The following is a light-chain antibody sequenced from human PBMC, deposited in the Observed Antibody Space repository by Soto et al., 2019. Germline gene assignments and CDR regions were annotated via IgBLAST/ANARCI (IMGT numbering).Light chain of an antibody. J-gene: IGLJ3*02. Sequence: QSVLTQQPSASGTPGQRGTISCSGSSSNIGSNTVNWYQQLPGTAPKLLIYSNNQRTSGVPDRFSGSKSGTSASLAISGLQSEDEADYYCAAWDDSLNGWVFGGGTKLTVL. CDR1: SSNIGSNT. CDR3: AAWDDSLNGWV. V-gene: IGLV1-44*01. CDR2: SNN.